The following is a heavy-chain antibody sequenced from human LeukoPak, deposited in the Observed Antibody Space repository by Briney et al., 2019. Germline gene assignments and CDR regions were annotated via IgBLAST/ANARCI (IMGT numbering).Heavy chain of an antibody. D-gene: IGHD2-2*01. Sequence: GGSLRLSCAASGFTFSSYAMHWVRQAPGKGLEWVAVISYDGSNKYYADSVKGRFTISRDNSKNSLYLQMNSLRAEDTAVYYCARGIVVVPAAGAFDIWGQGTMVTVSS. CDR2: ISYDGSNK. CDR3: ARGIVVVPAAGAFDI. J-gene: IGHJ3*02. CDR1: GFTFSSYA. V-gene: IGHV3-30-3*01.